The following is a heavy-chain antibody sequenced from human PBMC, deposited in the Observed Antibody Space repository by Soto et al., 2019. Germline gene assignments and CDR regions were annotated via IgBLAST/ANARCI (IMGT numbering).Heavy chain of an antibody. Sequence: SETLSLTCTVSGGSISSYYWSWIRQPPGKGLEWIGYIYYSGSTNYNPSLKSRVTISVDTSKNQFSLKLSSVTAADTAVYYCGRGDSSSWYGDYWGQGTLVTVSS. D-gene: IGHD6-13*01. V-gene: IGHV4-59*01. J-gene: IGHJ4*02. CDR2: IYYSGST. CDR3: GRGDSSSWYGDY. CDR1: GGSISSYY.